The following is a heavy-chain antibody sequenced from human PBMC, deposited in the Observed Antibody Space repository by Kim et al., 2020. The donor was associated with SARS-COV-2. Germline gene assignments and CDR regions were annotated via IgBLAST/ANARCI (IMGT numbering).Heavy chain of an antibody. J-gene: IGHJ3*01. CDR3: AREGQSSGRAGAFDV. V-gene: IGHV3-11*06. Sequence: DSVKGRYNISRDNPNNIVFLQLDSLRTEDTAVYYCAREGQSSGRAGAFDVWGQGTVVTVSS. D-gene: IGHD6-19*01.